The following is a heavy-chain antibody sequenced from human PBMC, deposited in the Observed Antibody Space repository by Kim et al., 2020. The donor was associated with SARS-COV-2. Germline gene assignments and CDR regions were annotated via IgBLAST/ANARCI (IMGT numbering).Heavy chain of an antibody. Sequence: GGSLRLSCAASGFTFSSFSMHWVRQAPGKGLVWVSHINRDGGSTCDADSVKGRFTISRDNAKNTLYLQMNSLRAEDTAIYYCVRDGGNSIEAFDIWGQGTMVTVSS. J-gene: IGHJ3*02. CDR3: VRDGGNSIEAFDI. V-gene: IGHV3-74*01. CDR1: GFTFSSFS. D-gene: IGHD2-21*02. CDR2: INRDGGST.